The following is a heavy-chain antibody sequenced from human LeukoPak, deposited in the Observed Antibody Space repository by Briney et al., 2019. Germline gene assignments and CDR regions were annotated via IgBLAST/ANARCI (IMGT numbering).Heavy chain of an antibody. CDR3: XXXSRTVYDSSWLYYFDC. Sequence: GGSLRLSCAASGFTFSNYGMSWVRQAPGKGLEWVSGISGSGGSTYYADSVKGRFTISRDNSKSTLYLQMNSLRAEDTAVYYCXXXSRTVYDSSWLYYFDCWGQGTLVTVSS. CDR1: GFTFSNYG. D-gene: IGHD6-13*01. V-gene: IGHV3-23*01. CDR2: ISGSGGST. J-gene: IGHJ4*02.